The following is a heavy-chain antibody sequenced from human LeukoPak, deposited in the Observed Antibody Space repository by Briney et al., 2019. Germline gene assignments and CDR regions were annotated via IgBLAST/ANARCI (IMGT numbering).Heavy chain of an antibody. V-gene: IGHV3-15*01. CDR3: ARGFCSSSSCYQGPFDF. Sequence: PGGSLRLSCAASGFVFSSAWMTWVRQAPGKGLEWVGHIKNKPNGGTTDYAAPVKGRFIISRDDSKNTLYLQMNSLRTEDTAVYYCARGFCSSSSCYQGPFDFWGQGTLVTVSS. D-gene: IGHD2-2*01. CDR1: GFVFSSAW. J-gene: IGHJ4*02. CDR2: IKNKPNGGTT.